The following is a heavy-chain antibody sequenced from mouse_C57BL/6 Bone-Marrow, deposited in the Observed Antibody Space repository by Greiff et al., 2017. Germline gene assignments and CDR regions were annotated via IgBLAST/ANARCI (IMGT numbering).Heavy chain of an antibody. Sequence: EVKLMESGGGLVQPGGSLKLSCAASGFTFSDYYMYWVRQTPEKRLEWVAYISNGGGSTYYPDTVKGRFTISRDNAKNTLYLQLSRLKSEDTAMYYCARHGLYDSYFDYWGQGTTLTVSS. D-gene: IGHD2-3*01. J-gene: IGHJ2*01. CDR1: GFTFSDYY. CDR3: ARHGLYDSYFDY. CDR2: ISNGGGST. V-gene: IGHV5-12*01.